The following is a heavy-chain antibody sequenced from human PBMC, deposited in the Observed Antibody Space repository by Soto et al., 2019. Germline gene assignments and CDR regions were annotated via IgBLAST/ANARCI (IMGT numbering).Heavy chain of an antibody. Sequence: PSETLSLTCTVSGGSISSYYWSWIRQPPGKGLEWIGYIYYSGSTNYNPSLKSRVTISVDTSKNQFSLKLSSVTAADTAVYYCAKSRDYYGSGSYMPKYYYYYMDVWGKGTTVTVSS. CDR3: AKSRDYYGSGSYMPKYYYYYMDV. CDR2: IYYSGST. CDR1: GGSISSYY. J-gene: IGHJ6*03. V-gene: IGHV4-59*01. D-gene: IGHD3-10*01.